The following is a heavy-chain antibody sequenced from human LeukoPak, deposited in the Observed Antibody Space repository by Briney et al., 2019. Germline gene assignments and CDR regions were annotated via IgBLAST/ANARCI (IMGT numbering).Heavy chain of an antibody. CDR3: AREYRSGYYYDSSGHRFDP. CDR1: GYTFTGYY. Sequence: ASVKVSCKASGYTFTGYYMHWARQAPGQGLEWMGWINPNSGGTNYAQKFQGRVTMTRDTSISTAYMELSRLRSDDTAVYYCAREYRSGYYYDSSGHRFDPWGQGTLVTVSS. CDR2: INPNSGGT. D-gene: IGHD3-22*01. J-gene: IGHJ5*02. V-gene: IGHV1-2*02.